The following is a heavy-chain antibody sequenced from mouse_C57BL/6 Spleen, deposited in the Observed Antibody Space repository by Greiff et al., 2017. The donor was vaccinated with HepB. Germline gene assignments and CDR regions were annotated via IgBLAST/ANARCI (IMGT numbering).Heavy chain of an antibody. V-gene: IGHV1-9*01. CDR3: ARGDYGNYGWYFDV. D-gene: IGHD2-1*01. J-gene: IGHJ1*03. Sequence: QVQLQQSGAELMKPGASVKLSCKATGYTFTGYWIEWVKQRPGHGLEWIGEILPGSGSTNYNEKFKGKATFTADTPSNTAYMQLSSLTTEDSAIYYCARGDYGNYGWYFDVWGTGTTVTVSS. CDR1: GYTFTGYW. CDR2: ILPGSGST.